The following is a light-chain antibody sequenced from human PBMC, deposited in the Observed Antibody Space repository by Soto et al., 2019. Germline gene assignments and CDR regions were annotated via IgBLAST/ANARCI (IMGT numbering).Light chain of an antibody. V-gene: IGKV3-20*01. CDR3: QQYANSPYT. J-gene: IGKJ2*01. Sequence: EIVLTQSPGTLSLSPGERATLSCRASQSVSSSYLAWYQQKPGQAPRLLIYGASSRATGIPDRFSGSGSGTDFTLTISRMEPEDFAGYYCQQYANSPYTFGQGTKLEIK. CDR2: GAS. CDR1: QSVSSSY.